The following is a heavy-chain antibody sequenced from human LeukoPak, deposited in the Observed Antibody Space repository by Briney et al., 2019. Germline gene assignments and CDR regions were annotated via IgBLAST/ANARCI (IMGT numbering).Heavy chain of an antibody. J-gene: IGHJ3*02. Sequence: SVKVSCKASGGTFSSYAISWVRQAPGQGLEWMGRIIPILGIANYAQKFQGRVTITADKSTSTAYMELSSLRSEDTAVYYCARQSYSGSSRAASDIWGQGTMVTVSS. V-gene: IGHV1-69*04. D-gene: IGHD1-26*01. CDR1: GGTFSSYA. CDR3: ARQSYSGSSRAASDI. CDR2: IIPILGIA.